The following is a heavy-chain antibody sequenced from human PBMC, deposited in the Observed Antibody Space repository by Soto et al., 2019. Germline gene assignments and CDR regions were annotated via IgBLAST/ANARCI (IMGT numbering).Heavy chain of an antibody. V-gene: IGHV3-11*01. CDR2: ISNSGGII. D-gene: IGHD1-26*01. CDR3: ARGATSFDP. Sequence: AGGSLRLSCATSGFIFSDYYMSWIRQAPGKGLECISYISNSGGIIYYADSVKGRFTISRDNAKNSLYLQMNNLRADDTARYYCARGATSFDPWGQGTLVTVSS. CDR1: GFIFSDYY. J-gene: IGHJ5*01.